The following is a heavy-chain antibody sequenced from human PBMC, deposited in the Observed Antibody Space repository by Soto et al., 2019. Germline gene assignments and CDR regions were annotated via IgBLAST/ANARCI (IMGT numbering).Heavy chain of an antibody. CDR1: GYTFTGYY. V-gene: IGHV1-18*04. D-gene: IGHD3-22*01. J-gene: IGHJ6*02. CDR2: ISAYNGNT. CDR3: ARDGTYYDSSGYYYYYYGMDV. Sequence: ASVKVSCKASGYTFTGYYMHWVRQAPGQGLEWMGWISAYNGNTNYAQKLQGRVTMTTDTSTSTAYMELRSLRSDDTAVYYCARDGTYYDSSGYYYYYYGMDVWGQGTTVTVSS.